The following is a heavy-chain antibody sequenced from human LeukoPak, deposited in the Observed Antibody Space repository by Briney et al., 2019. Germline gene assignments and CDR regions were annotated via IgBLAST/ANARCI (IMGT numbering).Heavy chain of an antibody. CDR1: GGTFSSYA. D-gene: IGHD3-22*01. CDR2: IIPILGIA. CDR3: AREFESSGYQRHAEYFQH. Sequence: ASVKVSCKASGGTFSSYAISWVRQAPGQGLEWMGRIIPILGIANYAQKFQGRVTITADKSTSTAYMELSSPRSEDTAVYYCAREFESSGYQRHAEYFQHWGQGTLVTVSS. V-gene: IGHV1-69*04. J-gene: IGHJ1*01.